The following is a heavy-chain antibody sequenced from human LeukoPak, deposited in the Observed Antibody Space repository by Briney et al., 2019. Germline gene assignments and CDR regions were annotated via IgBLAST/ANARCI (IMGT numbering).Heavy chain of an antibody. J-gene: IGHJ4*02. Sequence: ASVKVSCKASGGTFSSYAISGVRQAPGHGVEWMGGIIPIIGTANDAQKFQGRVTITADESTSRAYVELSSLRSEDTAVYYCATYYYDSSGYPYYFDFWGQGTLVTVSS. CDR2: IIPIIGTA. CDR1: GGTFSSYA. D-gene: IGHD3-22*01. V-gene: IGHV1-69*13. CDR3: ATYYYDSSGYPYYFDF.